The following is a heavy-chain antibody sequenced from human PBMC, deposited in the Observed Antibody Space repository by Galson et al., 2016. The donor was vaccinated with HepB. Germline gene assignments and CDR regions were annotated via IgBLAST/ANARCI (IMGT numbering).Heavy chain of an antibody. Sequence: SLRLSCAASGFTFSGSAMHWVRQASGQGLEWVGRIRSKANSSATAYAASGKSRFTISRDDSKNTASLQMNSLRPDDTAVYFCSNVFWSDSFQGPLRHWGQGTLVSVSS. V-gene: IGHV3-73*01. J-gene: IGHJ1*01. CDR1: GFTFSGSA. D-gene: IGHD3-3*01. CDR2: IRSKANSSAT. CDR3: SNVFWSDSFQGPLRH.